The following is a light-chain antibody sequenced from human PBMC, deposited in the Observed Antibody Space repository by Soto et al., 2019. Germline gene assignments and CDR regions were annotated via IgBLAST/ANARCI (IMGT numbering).Light chain of an antibody. V-gene: IGLV1-44*01. CDR3: AAWDVSLNGLYV. CDR1: SSNIGSGT. J-gene: IGLJ1*01. Sequence: QSVLTQPPSASGTPGQRVTISCSGSSSNIGSGTVNWYQQLPGTAPKLLIYNNNQRPSGVPDRFSGSKSGASAFLAISGLQSEDEADYHCAAWDVSLNGLYVFGTGTKVTVL. CDR2: NNN.